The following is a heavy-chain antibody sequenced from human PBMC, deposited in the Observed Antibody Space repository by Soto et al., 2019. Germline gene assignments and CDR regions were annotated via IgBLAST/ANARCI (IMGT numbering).Heavy chain of an antibody. CDR1: GYTFTTYD. Sequence: QVQLVQSVAEVKRPGASVKVSFKASGYTFTTYDISWVRQATGQGLEWMGWMNPNSGNTGYAQKFQGRVTMTRNTSISTAYMELSNLRSEDTAVYYCARGLPAVAANYYWGQGTLVTVSS. CDR2: MNPNSGNT. J-gene: IGHJ4*02. V-gene: IGHV1-8*01. CDR3: ARGLPAVAANYY. D-gene: IGHD6-19*01.